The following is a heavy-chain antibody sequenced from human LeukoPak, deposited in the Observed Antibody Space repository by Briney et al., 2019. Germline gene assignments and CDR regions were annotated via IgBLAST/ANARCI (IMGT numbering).Heavy chain of an antibody. CDR2: INPNSGGT. Sequence: ASVKVSCKVSGYTVTDLSMNWVRQAPGQGLEWMGWINPNSGGTDYAQKFQGRVTMTRDTSISTAYMEVSRLRSDDTAVYYCARGYYDSSGYSRFDPWGQGTLVTVSS. V-gene: IGHV1-2*02. J-gene: IGHJ5*02. CDR1: GYTVTDLS. CDR3: ARGYYDSSGYSRFDP. D-gene: IGHD3-22*01.